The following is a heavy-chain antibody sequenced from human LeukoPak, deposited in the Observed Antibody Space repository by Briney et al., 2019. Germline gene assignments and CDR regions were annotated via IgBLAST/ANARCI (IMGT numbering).Heavy chain of an antibody. Sequence: SETLSLTCAVYGGSFSGYYWSWIRQPPGKGLEWIGEINHSGSTNYNPSLESRVTISVDTSKNQFSLKLSSVTAADTAVYYCARVTGYRIEDYFDYWGQGTLVTVSS. J-gene: IGHJ4*02. CDR2: INHSGST. V-gene: IGHV4-34*01. D-gene: IGHD6-13*01. CDR1: GGSFSGYY. CDR3: ARVTGYRIEDYFDY.